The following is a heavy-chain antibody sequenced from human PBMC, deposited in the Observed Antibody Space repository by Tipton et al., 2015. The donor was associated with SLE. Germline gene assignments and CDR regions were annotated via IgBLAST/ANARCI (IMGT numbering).Heavy chain of an antibody. V-gene: IGHV1-3*04. CDR1: GYTFTTYA. CDR2: INTHNGNT. J-gene: IGHJ4*02. Sequence: QSGPEVKKPGASLKVSCKASGYTFTTYAMQWVRQAPGQRLEWMGWINTHNGNTRYSQKFQGRLTFTRDTSASIAYMELSSLRSEDTAVYYCARDEASWAFHYWGQGTLVTVSS. D-gene: IGHD7-27*01. CDR3: ARDEASWAFHY.